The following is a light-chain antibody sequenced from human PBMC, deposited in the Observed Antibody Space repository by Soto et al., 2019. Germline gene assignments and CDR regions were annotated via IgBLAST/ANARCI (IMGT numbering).Light chain of an antibody. J-gene: IGKJ3*01. CDR3: QQRGNWLNSFT. V-gene: IGKV3-11*01. Sequence: EIVLTQSPATLSLSPGERATLSCRASQSVSGYLAWYQQKPGQAPRLLIHDASHRATGIPARFSGSGSGTDFTLTINSLEPEDFVVYYCQQRGNWLNSFTFGPGTKVDIK. CDR2: DAS. CDR1: QSVSGY.